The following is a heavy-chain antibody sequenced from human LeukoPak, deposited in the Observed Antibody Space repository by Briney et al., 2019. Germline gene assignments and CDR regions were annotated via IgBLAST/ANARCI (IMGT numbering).Heavy chain of an antibody. Sequence: PSGTLSLTCGVHVGSFTGYYWSWIRQPPGKGLECSGEINHSVSTNDNPSLKSRVIISVDTPKNLSSLKLSSLSHAATADYYSARRRRQWTVQDHYYYMDVWGKGTTVTVSS. J-gene: IGHJ6*03. CDR2: INHSVST. CDR1: VGSFTGYY. V-gene: IGHV4-34*01. CDR3: ARRRRQWTVQDHYYYMDV. D-gene: IGHD6-19*01.